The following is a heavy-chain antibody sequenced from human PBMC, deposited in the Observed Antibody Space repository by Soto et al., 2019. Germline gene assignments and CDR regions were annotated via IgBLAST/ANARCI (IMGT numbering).Heavy chain of an antibody. J-gene: IGHJ4*02. CDR3: ARGGYSRGWSFDY. Sequence: EVQLLESGGGLVQPGGSLTLSCAASGFTFSNYAMSWVRRAPGTGLEWVSTISGGGDGTYYSDSVKGRFTISRDNSKNTLYLQINSLRADDTAVFHCARGGYSRGWSFDYWGQGTLVTVSS. CDR1: GFTFSNYA. D-gene: IGHD6-19*01. CDR2: ISGGGDGT. V-gene: IGHV3-23*01.